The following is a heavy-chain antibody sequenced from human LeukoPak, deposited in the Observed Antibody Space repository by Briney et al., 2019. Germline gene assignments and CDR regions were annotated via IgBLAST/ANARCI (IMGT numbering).Heavy chain of an antibody. V-gene: IGHV4-59*01. CDR3: AGWTYDTSGYRLDY. CDR2: ISYSGST. D-gene: IGHD3-22*01. J-gene: IGHJ4*02. Sequence: PSETLSLTCAVSGGSISRYYWTWIRQPPGKTLEWIGYISYSGSTNYNPSLKSRVTVSVDTSKTQFSLKLNSVTAADTAMYYCAGWTYDTSGYRLDYWGQGTLVTVSS. CDR1: GGSISRYY.